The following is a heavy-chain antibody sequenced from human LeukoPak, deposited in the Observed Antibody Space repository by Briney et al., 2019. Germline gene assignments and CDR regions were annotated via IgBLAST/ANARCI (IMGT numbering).Heavy chain of an antibody. D-gene: IGHD4-17*01. Sequence: GGSLRLSCAASGFTFSSYAMSWVRQAPGKGLEWVSAISGSGGSTYYADSVKGRFTISRDNSKNTLYLQMNSLRAEDTAVYYCAKAAATTPAALYYYGMDVWGQGTTVTVSS. J-gene: IGHJ6*02. CDR2: ISGSGGST. CDR3: AKAAATTPAALYYYGMDV. CDR1: GFTFSSYA. V-gene: IGHV3-23*01.